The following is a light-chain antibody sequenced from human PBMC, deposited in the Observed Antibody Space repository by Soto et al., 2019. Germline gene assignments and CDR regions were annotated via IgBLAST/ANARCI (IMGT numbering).Light chain of an antibody. V-gene: IGKV2-28*01. Sequence: DIVMTQTPLSLPVTPGEPASISCRSSQSLLHTNGYNYLDWYLQKPGQSPQLLIYLGSDRASGVPDRFSGSRSGTEFTLKISRVEAEDVGVYYCMQALQTPLTFGGGTQVEIK. CDR1: QSLLHTNGYNY. J-gene: IGKJ4*01. CDR3: MQALQTPLT. CDR2: LGS.